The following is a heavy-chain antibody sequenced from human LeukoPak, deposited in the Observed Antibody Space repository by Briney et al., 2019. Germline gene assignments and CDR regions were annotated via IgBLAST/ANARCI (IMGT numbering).Heavy chain of an antibody. V-gene: IGHV3-48*01. CDR2: ISSTGGTI. CDR1: GFTFSSYG. Sequence: LPGGSLRLSCAASGFTFSSYGMSWVRQAPGKGLEWVSSISSTGGTIYYADSVKGRFTIPRDNAKNSLYLQMNSLRAEDTAVYYCARDRPPRNAFDIWGQGTMVTVSS. CDR3: ARDRPPRNAFDI. J-gene: IGHJ3*02.